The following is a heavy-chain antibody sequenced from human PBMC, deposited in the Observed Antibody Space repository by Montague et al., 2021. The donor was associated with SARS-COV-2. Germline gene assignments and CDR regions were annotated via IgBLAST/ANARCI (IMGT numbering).Heavy chain of an antibody. Sequence: SETLSLTCSVSGGSISNYFWSWIRQTPGKGLEWIGYIYNGGSIDYNPSLKCRVTISVDTSKNQFSVKLSSVTAADTAVYYCARGALFYDSSGYYSDAFDIWGQGTMVTVSS. J-gene: IGHJ3*02. V-gene: IGHV4-59*01. CDR2: IYNGGSI. CDR1: GGSISNYF. D-gene: IGHD3-22*01. CDR3: ARGALFYDSSGYYSDAFDI.